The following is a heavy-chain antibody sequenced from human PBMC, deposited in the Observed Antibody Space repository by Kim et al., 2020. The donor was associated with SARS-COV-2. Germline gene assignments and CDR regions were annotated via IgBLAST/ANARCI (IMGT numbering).Heavy chain of an antibody. D-gene: IGHD3-22*01. Sequence: ASVKVACRASGYTFTGYDMHWVRQAPGQGLEWMGRINPNTGDTKYAVKFQGRVTITRDTSISTAYMELSSLISDDTAVYFCAKSTRGYFYDTTGLSGFFDLWGRGTPVTVSS. J-gene: IGHJ2*01. CDR2: INPNTGDT. V-gene: IGHV1-2*06. CDR3: AKSTRGYFYDTTGLSGFFDL. CDR1: GYTFTGYD.